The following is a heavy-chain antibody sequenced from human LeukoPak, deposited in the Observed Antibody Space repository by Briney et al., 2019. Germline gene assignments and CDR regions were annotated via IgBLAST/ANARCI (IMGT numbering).Heavy chain of an antibody. Sequence: ASVKVSCKASGYTFTGYYMHWVRQAPGQGLEWMGWINPNSGGTNYAQKLQGRVTMTTDTSTSTAYMELRSLRSDDTAVYYCARLATISWGYYYYYMDVWGKGTTVTVSS. CDR1: GYTFTGYY. CDR3: ARLATISWGYYYYYMDV. J-gene: IGHJ6*03. D-gene: IGHD5-12*01. V-gene: IGHV1-2*02. CDR2: INPNSGGT.